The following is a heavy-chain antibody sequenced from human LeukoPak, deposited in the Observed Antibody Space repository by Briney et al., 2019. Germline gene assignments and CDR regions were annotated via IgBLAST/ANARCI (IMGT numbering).Heavy chain of an antibody. CDR2: ISSSSSYI. V-gene: IGHV3-21*01. CDR3: AKGVREYYYYMDV. Sequence: GGSLRLSCAASGFTFSSYSMNWVRQAPGKGLEWVSSISSSSSYIYYADSVKGRFTISRDNAKNSLYLQMNSLRAEDTAVYYCAKGVREYYYYMDVWGKGTTVTVSS. CDR1: GFTFSSYS. D-gene: IGHD3-10*01. J-gene: IGHJ6*03.